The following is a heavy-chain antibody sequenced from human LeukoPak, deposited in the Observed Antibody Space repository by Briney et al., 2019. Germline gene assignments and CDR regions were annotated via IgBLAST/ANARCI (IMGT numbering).Heavy chain of an antibody. CDR1: GYSFTTYW. CDR2: IYPGDSDT. D-gene: IGHD1-26*01. J-gene: IGHJ4*02. V-gene: IGHV5-51*01. CDR3: ARGSIVGATRNYFDY. Sequence: GESLKISCKGSGYSFTTYWIGWVRQMPGKGLEWMGIIYPGDSDTRYSPSFQGQVTISADKSISTAYLQWSSLKASDTAIYYCARGSIVGATRNYFDYWGQGTLVTVSP.